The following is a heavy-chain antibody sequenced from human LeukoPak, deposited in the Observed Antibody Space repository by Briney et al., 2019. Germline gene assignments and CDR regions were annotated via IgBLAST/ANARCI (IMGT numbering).Heavy chain of an antibody. CDR3: ATDKLGLLRTFDI. D-gene: IGHD1-26*01. V-gene: IGHV1-69*06. Sequence: GASVKVSCKGSAGTFSSYAISWVRQAPGQGLEWMGGIIPIFGTANYAQKFQGRVTITADKSTSTAYMELSSLRSEDTAVYYCATDKLGLLRTFDIWGQGTLVTVSS. J-gene: IGHJ3*02. CDR2: IIPIFGTA. CDR1: AGTFSSYA.